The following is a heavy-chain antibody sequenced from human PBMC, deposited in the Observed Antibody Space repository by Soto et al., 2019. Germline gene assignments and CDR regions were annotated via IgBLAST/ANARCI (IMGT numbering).Heavy chain of an antibody. D-gene: IGHD3-3*01. V-gene: IGHV3-21*01. Sequence: GGSLSLSCAASGFTFSSYSMNWVRQAPGKGLEWVSSISSSSSYIYYADSVKGRFTISRDNAKNSLYLQMNSLRAEDTAVYYCARDAYYDFWSGDNWFDPWGQGTLVTVSS. CDR1: GFTFSSYS. CDR2: ISSSSSYI. CDR3: ARDAYYDFWSGDNWFDP. J-gene: IGHJ5*02.